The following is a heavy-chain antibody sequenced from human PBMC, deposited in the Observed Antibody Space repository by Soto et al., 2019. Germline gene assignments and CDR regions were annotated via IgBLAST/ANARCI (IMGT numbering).Heavy chain of an antibody. V-gene: IGHV3-53*01. Sequence: XGSLRVSCSAAGLTVGSNNMTWVRQAPGKGLEWVAIIYSGGSTFYADSVKGRFTISRDNSKNTLYLQMNSLRVDDTAVYFFARDRSVGGYVSGMDVWGQGTTVTVSS. D-gene: IGHD5-12*01. CDR2: IYSGGST. CDR3: ARDRSVGGYVSGMDV. CDR1: GLTVGSNN. J-gene: IGHJ6*01.